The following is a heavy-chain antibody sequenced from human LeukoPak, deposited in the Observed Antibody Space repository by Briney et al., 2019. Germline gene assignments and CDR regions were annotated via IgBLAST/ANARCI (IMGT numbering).Heavy chain of an antibody. CDR3: ARDRGYCSSTSCSPRTYNWFDP. CDR1: GDSITSGYY. D-gene: IGHD2-2*01. J-gene: IGHJ5*02. CDR2: IHHSGST. Sequence: SETLSLTCTVSGDSITSGYYWGWIRQPPGKGLEWIGSIHHSGSTYYNPSLKSRVTKSIDTSKNQFSLKLSSVTAADTAVYYCARDRGYCSSTSCSPRTYNWFDPWGQGTLVTVSS. V-gene: IGHV4-38-2*02.